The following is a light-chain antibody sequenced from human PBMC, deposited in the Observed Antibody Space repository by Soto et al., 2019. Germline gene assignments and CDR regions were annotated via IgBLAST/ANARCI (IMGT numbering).Light chain of an antibody. CDR1: QNVNNN. Sequence: EIVMTQSPVTLSMSPGERAALSCRASQNVNNNLAWYQQKPGQAPRLLIYGVSARGTGVPARFSGSWSGTEFTFTISSLQSEDFAVYYGQQYSKWPPTFGRGTRLEIK. V-gene: IGKV3-15*01. CDR2: GVS. CDR3: QQYSKWPPT. J-gene: IGKJ5*01.